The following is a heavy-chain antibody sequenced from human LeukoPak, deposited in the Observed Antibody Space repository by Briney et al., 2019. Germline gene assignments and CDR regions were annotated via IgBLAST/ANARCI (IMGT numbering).Heavy chain of an antibody. J-gene: IGHJ3*02. CDR3: ASSRRYYYDSSGPDAFDI. D-gene: IGHD3-22*01. CDR2: INPNSGGT. Sequence: ASVKVSCKASGYTFTGYYMHWVRQAPGEGLEWMGWINPNSGGTNYAQKFQGWVTMTRDTSISTAYMELSRLRSDDTAVYYCASSRRYYYDSSGPDAFDIWGQGTMVTVSS. V-gene: IGHV1-2*04. CDR1: GYTFTGYY.